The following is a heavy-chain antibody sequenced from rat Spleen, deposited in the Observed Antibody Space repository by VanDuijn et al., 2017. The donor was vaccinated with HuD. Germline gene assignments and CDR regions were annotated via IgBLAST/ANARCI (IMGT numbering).Heavy chain of an antibody. D-gene: IGHD1-2*01. J-gene: IGHJ3*01. CDR3: TRGDYYSSYIPHWFAY. V-gene: IGHV5-31*01. CDR1: GFTFNNYW. Sequence: EVQLVESGGGLVQPGRSLRLSCVASGFTFNNYWMTWIRQAPGKGLEWVASITNTGDITYYPDSVRGRFTISRDNARSTLYLQMNSLRSEDTATYYCTRGDYYSSYIPHWFAYWGQGALVTVSS. CDR2: ITNTGDIT.